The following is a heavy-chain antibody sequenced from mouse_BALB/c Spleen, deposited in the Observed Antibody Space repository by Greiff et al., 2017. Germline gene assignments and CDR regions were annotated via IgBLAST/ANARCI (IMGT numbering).Heavy chain of an antibody. V-gene: IGHV3-6*02. CDR2: ISYDGSN. D-gene: IGHD2-3*01. J-gene: IGHJ4*01. Sequence: EVKLMESGPGLVKPSQSLSLTCSVTGYSITSGYYWNWIRQFPGNKLEWMGYISYDGSNNYNPSLKNRIPITRDTSKNQFFLKLNSVTTEDTATYYCASVYDGYYYAMDYWGQGTSVTVSS. CDR1: GYSITSGYY. CDR3: ASVYDGYYYAMDY.